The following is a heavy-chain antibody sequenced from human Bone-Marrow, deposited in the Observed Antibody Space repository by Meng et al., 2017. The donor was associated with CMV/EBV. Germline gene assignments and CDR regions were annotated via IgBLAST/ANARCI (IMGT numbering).Heavy chain of an antibody. Sequence: GGSLRLSCVASGFSFSYYWMSWVRQAPGKGLEWVANIKQDGSEKYYVDSVKGRFTISRDNSKNTLYLQMNSLRAEDTAVYYCARTYYDFWSGWGMDVWGQGTTVTVSS. D-gene: IGHD3-3*01. CDR1: GFSFSYYW. V-gene: IGHV3-7*03. CDR2: IKQDGSEK. J-gene: IGHJ6*02. CDR3: ARTYYDFWSGWGMDV.